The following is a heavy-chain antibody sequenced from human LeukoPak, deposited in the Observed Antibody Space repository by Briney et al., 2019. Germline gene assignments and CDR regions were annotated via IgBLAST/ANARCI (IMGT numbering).Heavy chain of an antibody. CDR1: GYSFTSYW. CDR2: IYPGDSDT. J-gene: IGHJ4*02. CDR3: PRLDGGNSLPTDY. Sequence: GESLKISCKGSGYSFTSYWIGWVRQMPGKGLVWMGFIYPGDSDTRYSPSFQGQVTISADKSISTAYLQWSSMKASDTGMYYCPRLDGGNSLPTDYWGQGTLVTVSS. V-gene: IGHV5-51*01. D-gene: IGHD4-23*01.